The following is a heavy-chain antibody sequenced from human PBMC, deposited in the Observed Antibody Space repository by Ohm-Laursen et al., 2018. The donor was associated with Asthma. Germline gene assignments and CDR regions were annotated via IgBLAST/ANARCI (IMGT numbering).Heavy chain of an antibody. V-gene: IGHV3-11*01. J-gene: IGHJ6*02. CDR3: ARGRSGGCYWGPCDFKSPLDV. CDR2: ISASAGTM. Sequence: SLRLSCTASGFTFSDYYMTRIRQAPGKGLEWISYISASAGTMYYADSVKGRFTISRDNAKKSLFLHMSSLRAEDTAVYYCARGRSGGCYWGPCDFKSPLDVWGQGTTVIVSS. D-gene: IGHD2-15*01. CDR1: GFTFSDYY.